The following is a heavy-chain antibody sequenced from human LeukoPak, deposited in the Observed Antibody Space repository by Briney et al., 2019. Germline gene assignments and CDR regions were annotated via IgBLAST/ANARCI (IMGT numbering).Heavy chain of an antibody. CDR2: ISSGSSYI. J-gene: IGHJ4*02. D-gene: IGHD1-26*01. CDR3: ARYSGSYRDY. CDR1: GFTFSSYN. Sequence: GASLRLSCAASGFTFSSYNMNWVRQAPGKGLEWVSSISSGSSYIYYADSVKGRFTISRDNSKNSLYLQMNSLRAEDTAVYYCARYSGSYRDYWGQGTLVTVSS. V-gene: IGHV3-21*01.